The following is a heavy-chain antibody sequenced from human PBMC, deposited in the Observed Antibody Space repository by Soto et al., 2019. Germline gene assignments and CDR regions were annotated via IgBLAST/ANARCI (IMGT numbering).Heavy chain of an antibody. D-gene: IGHD6-13*01. CDR1: GGSFSGYY. Sequence: QVQLQQWGAGLLKPSETLSLTCAVYGGSFSGYYWSWIRQPPGKGLEWIGEINHSGSTNYNPSLKSRVTISVDTSKNQFSLKLSYVTAADTAVYYCARAPDGRVAAAGRWFDPWGQGTLVTVSS. CDR3: ARAPDGRVAAAGRWFDP. V-gene: IGHV4-34*01. J-gene: IGHJ5*02. CDR2: INHSGST.